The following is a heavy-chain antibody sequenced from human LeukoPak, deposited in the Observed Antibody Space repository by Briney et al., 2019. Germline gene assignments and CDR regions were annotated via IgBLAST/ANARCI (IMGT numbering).Heavy chain of an antibody. D-gene: IGHD2-2*01. CDR1: GGSISSYY. CDR2: MYHSGST. Sequence: SETLSLTCTVSGGSISSYYWSWIRQPPGKGLEWIGYMYHSGSTNYNPSLKSRVTISVDTSKNQFSLKLSSVTAADTAVYYCARNVPAGNYGMDVWGQGTTVTVSS. V-gene: IGHV4-59*01. J-gene: IGHJ6*02. CDR3: ARNVPAGNYGMDV.